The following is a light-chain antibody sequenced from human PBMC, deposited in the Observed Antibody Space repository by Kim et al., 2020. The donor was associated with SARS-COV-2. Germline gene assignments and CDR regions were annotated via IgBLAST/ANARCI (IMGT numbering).Light chain of an antibody. Sequence: AVTLTCTRVTENSTYAIGVHHQQPEKGPGHWTKLLTDGNHSKGYGIPDRFSGSSSGGERDLTLSSLQSDDEADYYCQIWGTGIVVFGGGTQLTVL. CDR3: QIWGTGIVV. V-gene: IGLV4-69*01. J-gene: IGLJ2*01. CDR2: LLTDGNH. CDR1: TENSTYA.